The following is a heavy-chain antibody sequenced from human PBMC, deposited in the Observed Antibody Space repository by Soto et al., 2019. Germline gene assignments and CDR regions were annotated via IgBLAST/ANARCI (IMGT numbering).Heavy chain of an antibody. CDR2: ISSSSSYI. V-gene: IGHV3-21*01. J-gene: IGHJ4*02. CDR1: GFTFSSYS. CDR3: ARWDSGSYERSGY. Sequence: EVQLVESGGGLVKPGGSLRLSCAASGFTFSSYSMNWVRQAPGKGLECVSSISSSSSYIYYADSVQGRFTISRDNAKNSLYLQMNSLRAEDTAVYYCARWDSGSYERSGYWGQGTLVTVSS. D-gene: IGHD1-26*01.